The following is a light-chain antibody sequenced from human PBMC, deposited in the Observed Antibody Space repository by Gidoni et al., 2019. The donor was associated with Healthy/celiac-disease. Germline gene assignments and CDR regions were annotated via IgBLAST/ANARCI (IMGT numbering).Light chain of an antibody. Sequence: SYELTQPPSVSVSPGQTASITCSGDKLGDRFACWYQQKPGQSPVLVIYQDTQRPSGIPERFSGSNSGNTATLTISGTQAMEEADYYCQAWASSTVVFGGGTTLTVL. V-gene: IGLV3-1*01. CDR2: QDT. CDR1: KLGDRF. J-gene: IGLJ2*01. CDR3: QAWASSTVV.